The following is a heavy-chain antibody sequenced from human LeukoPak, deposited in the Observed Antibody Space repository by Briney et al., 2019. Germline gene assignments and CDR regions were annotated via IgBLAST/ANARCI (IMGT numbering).Heavy chain of an antibody. CDR2: INHSGST. V-gene: IGHV4-34*01. D-gene: IGHD6-19*01. CDR1: GGSFSGYY. CDR3: ARAIAVAGTRRFAP. Sequence: SETLSLTCAVYGGSFSGYYWSWIRQPPGKGLEYIGEINHSGSTNHNPSLKSRVTISLDTSKNQFFLNLTSVTAADTTVYYCARAIAVAGTRRFAPWGQGTLVTVSS. J-gene: IGHJ5*02.